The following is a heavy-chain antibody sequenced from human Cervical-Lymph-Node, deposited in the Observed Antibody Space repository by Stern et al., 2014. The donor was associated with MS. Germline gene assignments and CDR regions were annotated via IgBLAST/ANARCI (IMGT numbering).Heavy chain of an antibody. D-gene: IGHD2-15*01. CDR2: INPTLGTK. CDR1: GDTFTSYA. CDR3: ARPWGCSGGNCYTHFYYYALDV. Sequence: QVQLVQSGAEVKKPGSSVKVSCKASGDTFTSYAISWVRQAPGQGLEWMGGINPTLGTKIYAQKVQGRVAITADDSASAVYMELSSLRSEDTAVYYCARPWGCSGGNCYTHFYYYALDVWGQGTTVTVSS. J-gene: IGHJ6*02. V-gene: IGHV1-69*11.